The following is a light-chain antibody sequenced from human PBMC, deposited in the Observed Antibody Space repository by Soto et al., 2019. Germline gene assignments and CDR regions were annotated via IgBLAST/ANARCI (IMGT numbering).Light chain of an antibody. CDR2: GAS. CDR3: QQYNNLPPT. J-gene: IGKJ1*01. V-gene: IGKV3-15*01. Sequence: EIVLTQSPGTLSLSPGERATLSCRASQSISDTLAWYQQKPGQAPRLLIYGASRRATGFPARFSGSGSGAEFTLTISSLQSEDFAIYYCQQYNNLPPTFGQGTKVDIK. CDR1: QSISDT.